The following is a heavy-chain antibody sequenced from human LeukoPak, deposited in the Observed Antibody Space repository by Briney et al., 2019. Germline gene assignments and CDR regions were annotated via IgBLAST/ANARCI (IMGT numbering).Heavy chain of an antibody. J-gene: IGHJ4*02. Sequence: PGGSLRLSCAASGFTFSSYEMNWVRQAPGKGLEWVSYISSSGSTIYYADSVKGRFTISRDNAKNSLYLQMNSLRAGDTAVYYCARVQYVGGYDGTADYWGQGTLVTVSS. CDR1: GFTFSSYE. CDR2: ISSSGSTI. CDR3: ARVQYVGGYDGTADY. D-gene: IGHD1-26*01. V-gene: IGHV3-48*03.